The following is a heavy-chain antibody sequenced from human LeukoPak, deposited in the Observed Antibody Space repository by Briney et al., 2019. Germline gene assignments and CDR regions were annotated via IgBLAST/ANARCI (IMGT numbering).Heavy chain of an antibody. CDR1: GGSISSSRYY. D-gene: IGHD3-16*01. CDR2: IYYSGST. CDR3: ARGGSRLTTAGDLDY. J-gene: IGHJ4*02. V-gene: IGHV4-39*01. Sequence: PSETLSLTCTVSGGSISSSRYYWGWIRQPPGKGLEWIGSIYYSGSTYCNPSLKSRVTISVDTSRNQFSLKLSSVTAADTAVYYCARGGSRLTTAGDLDYWGQGTLVTVSS.